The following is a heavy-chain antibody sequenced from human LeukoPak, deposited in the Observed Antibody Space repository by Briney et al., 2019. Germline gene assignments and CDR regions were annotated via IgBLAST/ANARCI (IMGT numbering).Heavy chain of an antibody. D-gene: IGHD4-17*01. CDR2: IKSKTDGGTA. Sequence: GGSLRLSCVVSGITFSNAWMNWVRQAPGRGLEWVGRIKSKTDGGTADYAAPVKGRFTISRDDSKKSLYLQMNSLKTEDTAVYYCTSDTTHDYGDYVGAFDMWGQGTMVTVSS. CDR1: GITFSNAW. CDR3: TSDTTHDYGDYVGAFDM. J-gene: IGHJ3*02. V-gene: IGHV3-15*07.